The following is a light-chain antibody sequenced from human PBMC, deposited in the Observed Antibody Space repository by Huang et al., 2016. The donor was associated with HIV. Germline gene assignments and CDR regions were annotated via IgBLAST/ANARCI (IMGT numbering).Light chain of an antibody. CDR3: QQSYGTPT. J-gene: IGKJ2*01. CDR2: AAS. V-gene: IGKV1-39*01. CDR1: QSISRS. Sequence: DIQMTQSPSSLSASVRDRVTITCRASQSISRSLNWYQQKPGKAPKLLIYAASSLQSGVPSRFIGSGSGTDFTLTISGLQAEDFASYYCQQSYGTPTFGQGTKLEIK.